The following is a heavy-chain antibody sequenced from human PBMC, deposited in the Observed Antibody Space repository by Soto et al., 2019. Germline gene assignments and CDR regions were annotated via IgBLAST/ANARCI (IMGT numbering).Heavy chain of an antibody. CDR3: ARSGGSAGWFEP. Sequence: PSETLSLTCVVSGYSITTGYYWGWIRQPPGKGLEWIGSISHSGTTFYSSSLKSRVTISKDASKNQFSLKVNSVIAADTAVYYCARSGGSAGWFEPWGQGSLVTVSS. CDR2: ISHSGTT. V-gene: IGHV4-38-2*01. CDR1: GYSITTGYY. J-gene: IGHJ5*02. D-gene: IGHD2-15*01.